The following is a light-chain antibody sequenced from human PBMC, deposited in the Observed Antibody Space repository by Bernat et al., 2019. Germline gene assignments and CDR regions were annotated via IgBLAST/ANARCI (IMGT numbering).Light chain of an antibody. CDR2: DVT. CDR1: SSDVGTYKH. J-gene: IGLJ3*02. V-gene: IGLV2-11*01. Sequence: QSALTQPRSVSGSPGQSVTISCTGTSSDVGTYKHVSWYQQHPGKAPKLMIYDVTQRPSGVPDRFSGSKSGNTASLTISGLQAEDEADYYCCSYAGSYTGVFGGGTKLTVL. CDR3: CSYAGSYTGV.